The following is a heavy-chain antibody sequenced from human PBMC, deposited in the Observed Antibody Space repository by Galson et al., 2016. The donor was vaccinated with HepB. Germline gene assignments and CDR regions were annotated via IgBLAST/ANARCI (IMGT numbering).Heavy chain of an antibody. CDR1: GFTFEHYT. V-gene: IGHV3-43*01. CDR3: AKDMSRRDGFSFVLDK. D-gene: IGHD5-24*01. CDR2: ITWEAGTA. J-gene: IGHJ4*02. Sequence: SLRLSCAASGFTFEHYTMHWVRQGPKTGLQWVSLITWEAGTAFYADSVKGRSTVSRDNNRKSLFLQMNRLSTEDTGMYYCAKDMSRRDGFSFVLDKWGQGTLVTVSS.